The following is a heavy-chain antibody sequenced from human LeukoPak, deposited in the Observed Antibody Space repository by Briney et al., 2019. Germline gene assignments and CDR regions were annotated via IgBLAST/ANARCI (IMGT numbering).Heavy chain of an antibody. Sequence: GGSLRLSCAASGFTISTNYMSWVRQAPGKGLEWVSVIYSGGTTYYADSVKGRFTISRDNSKSTLYLQMNSLRVEDTAVYYCASSSGSYPPAPFDYWGQGTLVTVSS. J-gene: IGHJ4*02. CDR1: GFTISTNY. V-gene: IGHV3-66*01. D-gene: IGHD3-10*01. CDR3: ASSSGSYPPAPFDY. CDR2: IYSGGTT.